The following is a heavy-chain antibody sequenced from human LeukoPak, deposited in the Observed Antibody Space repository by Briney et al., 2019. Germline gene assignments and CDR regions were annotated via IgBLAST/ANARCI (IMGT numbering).Heavy chain of an antibody. CDR3: AMNWNCDY. CDR1: GFTFSGYA. CDR2: ISNNGGST. V-gene: IGHV3-64D*09. D-gene: IGHD1-1*01. J-gene: IGHJ4*02. Sequence: GGSLRLSCSASGFTFSGYAVLWVRQAPGKGLECVSAISNNGGSTYYADSVKGRFTVSRDNSKNTLHLQMSSLRAEDTAVYYCAMNWNCDYWGQGTLVTVS.